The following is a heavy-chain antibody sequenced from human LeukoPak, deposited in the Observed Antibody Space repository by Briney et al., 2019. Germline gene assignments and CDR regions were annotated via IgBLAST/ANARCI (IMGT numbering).Heavy chain of an antibody. D-gene: IGHD3-9*01. Sequence: PSETLSLTCAVYGGSFSGYYWSWIRQPPGKGLEWIGEINHSGSTNYNPSLKSRVTISVDTSKNQFSLKLSSVTAADTAVYYCARRARYFDWLDFWGQGTLVTVSS. CDR2: INHSGST. J-gene: IGHJ4*02. V-gene: IGHV4-34*01. CDR1: GGSFSGYY. CDR3: ARRARYFDWLDF.